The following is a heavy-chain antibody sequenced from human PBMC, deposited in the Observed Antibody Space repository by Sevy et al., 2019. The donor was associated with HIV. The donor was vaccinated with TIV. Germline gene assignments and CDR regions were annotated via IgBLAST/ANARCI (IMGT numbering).Heavy chain of an antibody. CDR3: TKDMVTFGGIIANSPGGFDI. Sequence: GGSLRLSCAASGFRFSSYGMNWVRQAPGKGLEWVAFLPYDGSKEDFAASVKGRFTISRDNWKNTLYLQMNSLRAEDTAVYYCTKDMVTFGGIIANSPGGFDIWGQGTMVTVSS. V-gene: IGHV3-30*02. J-gene: IGHJ3*02. CDR2: LPYDGSKE. CDR1: GFRFSSYG. D-gene: IGHD3-16*02.